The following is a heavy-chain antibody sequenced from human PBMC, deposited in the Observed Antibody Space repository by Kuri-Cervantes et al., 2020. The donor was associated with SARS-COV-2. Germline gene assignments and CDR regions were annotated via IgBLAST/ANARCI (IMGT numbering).Heavy chain of an antibody. CDR3: ARLSTVTDDYGMDV. Sequence: GSLRLSCAASGFTFGTYRMHWVRQAPGKGLEWIGYIYYSGSTNYNPSLKSRVTISVDTSKNQFSLKLSSVTAADTAVYYCARLSTVTDDYGMDVWGQGTTVTVSS. CDR1: GFTFGTYR. J-gene: IGHJ6*02. V-gene: IGHV4-59*12. CDR2: IYYSGST. D-gene: IGHD4-17*01.